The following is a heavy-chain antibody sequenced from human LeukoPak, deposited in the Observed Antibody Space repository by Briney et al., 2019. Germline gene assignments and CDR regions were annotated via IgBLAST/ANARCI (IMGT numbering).Heavy chain of an antibody. D-gene: IGHD2/OR15-2a*01. CDR2: INANSGGT. J-gene: IGHJ5*02. CDR1: GYTFTGYY. V-gene: IGHV1-2*02. Sequence: ASVKVSCKASGYTFTGYYMHWVRQAPGQGLEWMGWINANSGGTNYAQKFQGRVTMTRDTSISTAYMELSRLRSDDTAVYYWARQYEASQGWFDPWGQGTLVTVSS. CDR3: ARQYEASQGWFDP.